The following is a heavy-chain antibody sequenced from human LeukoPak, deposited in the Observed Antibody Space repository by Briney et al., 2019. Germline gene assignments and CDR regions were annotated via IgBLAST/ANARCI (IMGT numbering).Heavy chain of an antibody. CDR3: ARGGYSGNYLADY. CDR2: IYQSGST. V-gene: IGHV4-38-2*02. CDR1: GYSISSGYY. Sequence: SETLSLTCTVSGYSISSGYYWGWIRQPPGKGLEWIGSIYQSGSTYYNPSLKSRVTISIDTSKNQFALKLTSVTAADTAVYYCARGGYSGNYLADYWGQGTLVTVSS. D-gene: IGHD1-26*01. J-gene: IGHJ4*02.